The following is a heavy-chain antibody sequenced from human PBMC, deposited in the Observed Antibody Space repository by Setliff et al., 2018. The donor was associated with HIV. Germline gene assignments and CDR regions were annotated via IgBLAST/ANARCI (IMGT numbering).Heavy chain of an antibody. J-gene: IGHJ4*02. D-gene: IGHD3-10*01. CDR3: AKDKGQKYADY. CDR2: IRSDGSNK. V-gene: IGHV3-30*02. CDR1: GLTFSNCG. Sequence: GGSLRLSCATSGLTFSNCGMHWVRQAPGKGLAWVASIRSDGSNKYYADSVTGRFTISRDDPKNTLYLQMNSLRAEDTAVYYCAKDKGQKYADYWGQGTMVTVSS.